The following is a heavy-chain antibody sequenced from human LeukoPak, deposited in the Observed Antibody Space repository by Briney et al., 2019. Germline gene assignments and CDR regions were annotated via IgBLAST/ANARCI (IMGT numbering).Heavy chain of an antibody. CDR3: ARDDGLRTFDY. CDR1: GFTFSSYE. D-gene: IGHD4-17*01. J-gene: IGHJ4*02. Sequence: GGSLRLSCADSGFTFSSYEMNWVRQAPGKGLEWVSYISSSGSTIYYADSVKGRFTISRDNAKNSLYLQMNSLRAEDTAVYYCARDDGLRTFDYWGQGTLVTVSS. CDR2: ISSSGSTI. V-gene: IGHV3-48*03.